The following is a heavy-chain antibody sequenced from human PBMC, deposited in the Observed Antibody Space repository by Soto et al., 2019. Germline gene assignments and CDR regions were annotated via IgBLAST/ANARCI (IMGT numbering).Heavy chain of an antibody. J-gene: IGHJ6*02. V-gene: IGHV4-34*01. CDR3: ARAGRVVVAASYFYYGMDV. D-gene: IGHD2-15*01. CDR2: INHSGST. CDR1: GGSFSAYY. Sequence: QVQLQQWGAGLLKPSETLSLICAVYGGSFSAYYWSWIRQPPGKGLEWIGEINHSGSTNYNPSLKSRFTISVDTSKNQFSLKLSSVTAADTAVYYCARAGRVVVAASYFYYGMDVGGQGTTVTVSS.